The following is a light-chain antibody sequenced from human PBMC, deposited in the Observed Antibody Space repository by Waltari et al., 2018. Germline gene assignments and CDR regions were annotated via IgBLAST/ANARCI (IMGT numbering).Light chain of an antibody. CDR3: SSFTSKRTVV. Sequence: QSALTQPASVSGSPGQSITISCSGSRSDVGDYNYVSWYQQHPGKAPKLLIYDVSKRHSGASNRFCGSKSGKTAFLTLAGLQAEDEADYYCSSFTSKRTVVFGGGTKVTVL. CDR1: RSDVGDYNY. V-gene: IGLV2-14*03. J-gene: IGLJ3*02. CDR2: DVS.